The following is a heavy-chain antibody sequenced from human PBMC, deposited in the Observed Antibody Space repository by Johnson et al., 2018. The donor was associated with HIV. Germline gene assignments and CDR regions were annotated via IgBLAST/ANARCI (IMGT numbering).Heavy chain of an antibody. CDR2: INWNGGNT. V-gene: IGHV3-20*04. CDR1: GFTFDDYG. D-gene: IGHD7-27*01. J-gene: IGHJ3*02. Sequence: VQLVESGGGVVRPGGSLRLSCAASGFTFDDYGMNWVRQAPGKGLEWVSGINWNGGNTGYTDSVKGRFTISRDNSKNTLYLQMNSLRAEDTAVYYCASELGIRLDAFDIWGQGTMVTVSS. CDR3: ASELGIRLDAFDI.